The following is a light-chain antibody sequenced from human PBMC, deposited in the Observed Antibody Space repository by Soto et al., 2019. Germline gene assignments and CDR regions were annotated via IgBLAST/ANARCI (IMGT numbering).Light chain of an antibody. V-gene: IGLV2-14*01. CDR1: SSDVGSYND. CDR2: DVS. CDR3: SSYTTSSTPVV. Sequence: QSALTQPASVSGSPGQSITISCTGTSSDVGSYNDVSWYQQYPGKAPKLMSYDVSNRPSGGSYRFSGSKSGNTASLTISGLQAEDEADYYCSSYTTSSTPVVFGGGTKVTAL. J-gene: IGLJ2*01.